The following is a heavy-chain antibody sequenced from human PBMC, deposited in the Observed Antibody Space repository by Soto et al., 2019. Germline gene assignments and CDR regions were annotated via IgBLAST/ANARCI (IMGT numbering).Heavy chain of an antibody. Sequence: QLQESGPGLVKPSGTLSLTCAVSGGSVTTNYWWGWVRQSPVTGLEWIGDMSHSGPTNYSPSLKSRVTLSIDTANNHFSLELKSVTAADTAVYFCAMSRGCDTCDSWGQGPLVTVSS. CDR2: MSHSGPT. J-gene: IGHJ4*02. CDR1: GGSVTTNYW. CDR3: AMSRGCDTCDS. D-gene: IGHD5-12*01. V-gene: IGHV4-4*02.